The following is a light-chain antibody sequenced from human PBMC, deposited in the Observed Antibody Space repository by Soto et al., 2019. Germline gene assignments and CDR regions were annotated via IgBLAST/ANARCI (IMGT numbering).Light chain of an antibody. CDR1: QSISNF. CDR3: RQYNTYSWT. V-gene: IGKV1-5*01. J-gene: IGKJ1*01. CDR2: DAS. Sequence: DVQMTQYPSTLSASIGERVTISCRANQSISNFLAWYQQKPGKAPKLLIYDASTLESGVPSRFRGSGSGTEFTLTISSLQPDDFATYFCRQYNTYSWTFGQGTRVEIK.